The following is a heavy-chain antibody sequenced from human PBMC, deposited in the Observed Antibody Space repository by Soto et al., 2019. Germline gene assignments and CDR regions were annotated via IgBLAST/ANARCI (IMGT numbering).Heavy chain of an antibody. Sequence: PGGSLRLSCAASGFTFSSYVMHWVRQAPGKGLEWVAVIWYDGSNKYYADSVKGRFTISRDNSKNTLYLQMNSLRAEDTAVYYCARDKGSSSSYFDYWAQGTLVTVSS. CDR1: GFTFSSYV. CDR2: IWYDGSNK. V-gene: IGHV3-33*01. CDR3: ARDKGSSSSYFDY. J-gene: IGHJ4*02. D-gene: IGHD6-6*01.